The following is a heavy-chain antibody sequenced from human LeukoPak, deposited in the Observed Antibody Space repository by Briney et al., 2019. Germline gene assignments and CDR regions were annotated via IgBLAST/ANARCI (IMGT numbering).Heavy chain of an antibody. CDR1: GGTFSSYA. V-gene: IGHV1-69*13. D-gene: IGHD6-19*01. J-gene: IGHJ4*02. Sequence: GASVKVSCKASGGTFSSYAISWVRQAPGQGLEWMGGIIPIFGTANYAQKFQGRVTITADESTSTAYMELSSLRSEDTAVYYCARWYSSDWTGSSGFDYWGQGTLVTVSS. CDR3: ARWYSSDWTGSSGFDY. CDR2: IIPIFGTA.